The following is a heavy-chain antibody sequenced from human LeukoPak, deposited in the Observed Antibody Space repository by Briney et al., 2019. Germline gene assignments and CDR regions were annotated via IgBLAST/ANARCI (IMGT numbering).Heavy chain of an antibody. CDR2: TCYRSKWYN. D-gene: IGHD2-15*01. J-gene: IGHJ4*02. CDR3: ARAFHSYYFDY. V-gene: IGHV6-1*01. Sequence: SQTLSLTCAISGDSVSSNTAAWNWLRQSPWRGLEWLGRTCYRSKWYNDYAVSVKSRITINPDTSKNQFSLQLDSVTPEDTAVYYCARAFHSYYFDYWGQGTLVTVSS. CDR1: GDSVSSNTAA.